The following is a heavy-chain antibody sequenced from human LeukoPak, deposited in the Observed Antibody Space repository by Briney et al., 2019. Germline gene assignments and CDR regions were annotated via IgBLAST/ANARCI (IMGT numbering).Heavy chain of an antibody. Sequence: SETLSLTCAVYGGSFSGYYWSWIRQPPGKGLEWIGEINHSGSTNYNPSLKSRVTISVDTSKNQFSLKLSSVTAADTAVYYCARVYSVVRGVITQYYFDYWGQGTLVTVSS. D-gene: IGHD3-10*01. V-gene: IGHV4-34*01. J-gene: IGHJ4*02. CDR3: ARVYSVVRGVITQYYFDY. CDR2: INHSGST. CDR1: GGSFSGYY.